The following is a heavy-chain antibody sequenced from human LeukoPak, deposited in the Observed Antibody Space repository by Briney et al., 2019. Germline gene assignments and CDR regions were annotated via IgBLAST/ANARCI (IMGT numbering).Heavy chain of an antibody. CDR3: ARGGEFYDSSGLMDV. J-gene: IGHJ6*04. V-gene: IGHV3-7*01. Sequence: PGGSLRLSCAASGFTFSDYYMSWIRQAPGKGLEWVANIKQDGSEKYYVDSVKGRFTISRDNAKNSLYLQMNRLRAEDTAVYYCARGGEFYDSSGLMDVWGKGTTVTISS. D-gene: IGHD3-22*01. CDR2: IKQDGSEK. CDR1: GFTFSDYY.